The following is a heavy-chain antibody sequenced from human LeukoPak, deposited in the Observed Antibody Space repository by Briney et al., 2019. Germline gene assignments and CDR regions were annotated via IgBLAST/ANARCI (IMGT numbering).Heavy chain of an antibody. Sequence: SETLSLTCTVSGGSISTYHWSWIRQPPGKGLEWIGYIYYIGSTNYNPSLDSRVTISLDTSKNQFSLKLTSVTPADTAIYYCARGPDSSSWSYYFDYWGKRTLVTVSS. J-gene: IGHJ4*02. CDR2: IYYIGST. D-gene: IGHD6-13*01. V-gene: IGHV4-59*01. CDR1: GGSISTYH. CDR3: ARGPDSSSWSYYFDY.